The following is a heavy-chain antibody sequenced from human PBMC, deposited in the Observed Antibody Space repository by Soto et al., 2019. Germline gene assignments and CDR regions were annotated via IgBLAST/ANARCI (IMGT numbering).Heavy chain of an antibody. V-gene: IGHV4-39*01. Sequence: PSETLALTCTFSDGAISNTTYYWGWIRQPPGKRLEWIGSVSFSGIKYYNPSLKSRVTFSIDTSKTLISLKVRSVTAADTAVYYCARGSTWQGRDWFDPWGQGTMVTVSS. CDR1: DGAISNTTYY. J-gene: IGHJ5*02. D-gene: IGHD6-13*01. CDR2: VSFSGIK. CDR3: ARGSTWQGRDWFDP.